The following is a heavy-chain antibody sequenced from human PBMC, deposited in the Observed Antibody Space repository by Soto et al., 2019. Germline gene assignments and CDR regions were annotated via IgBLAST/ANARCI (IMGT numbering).Heavy chain of an antibody. CDR2: INAGNSNT. J-gene: IGHJ3*01. Sequence: QVQLVQSGAEVKKPGASVKVSCKASGYSFINYPMQWVRQAPGQSLEWMGWINAGNSNTKYSQNFQGRVTITRDTSASTAYMELGSLRSEDTAVYYCATTYYYAGAGVDAFDLWGQGTMVIVSP. CDR1: GYSFINYP. CDR3: ATTYYYAGAGVDAFDL. V-gene: IGHV1-3*01. D-gene: IGHD2-21*01.